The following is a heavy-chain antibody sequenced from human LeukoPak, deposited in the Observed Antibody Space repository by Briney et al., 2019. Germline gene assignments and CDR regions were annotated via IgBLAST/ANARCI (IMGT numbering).Heavy chain of an antibody. CDR1: GYTFTSYA. CDR3: ARTEYYDSSGYYYLFDY. D-gene: IGHD3-22*01. V-gene: IGHV1-8*02. Sequence: ASVKVSCKASGYTFTSYAMNWVRQATGQGLEWMGWMNPNSGNTGYAQKFQGRVTMTRDTSTSTVYMELSSLRSEDTAVYYCARTEYYDSSGYYYLFDYWGQGTLVTVSS. CDR2: MNPNSGNT. J-gene: IGHJ4*02.